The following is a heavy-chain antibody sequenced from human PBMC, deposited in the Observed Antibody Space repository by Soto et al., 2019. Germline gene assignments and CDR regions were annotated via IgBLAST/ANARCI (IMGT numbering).Heavy chain of an antibody. Sequence: DVQLVESGGGLVQPGRSLRLSCAASGFTFDDYAMHWVRQAPGKGLEWVSGISWNSGSIGYADSVKGRFTISRDNAKNSLYLQMNSLRAEDTALYYCAKERGMITFGGVIDYWGQGTLVTVSS. J-gene: IGHJ4*02. D-gene: IGHD3-16*02. CDR2: ISWNSGSI. CDR1: GFTFDDYA. V-gene: IGHV3-9*01. CDR3: AKERGMITFGGVIDY.